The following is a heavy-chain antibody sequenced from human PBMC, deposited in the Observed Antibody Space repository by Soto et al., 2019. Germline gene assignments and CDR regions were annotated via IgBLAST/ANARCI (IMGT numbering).Heavy chain of an antibody. D-gene: IGHD3-9*01. CDR1: GYTFTNYW. CDR3: ARHVYYDVLKKNY. Sequence: GESLKISCEGSGYTFTNYWIGWVRQMPGKGLEWMGIIYPGDSDTRYSPSFQGQVTFSADKSTSSAYLQWSSLKASDTAIYYCARHVYYDVLKKNYWGQGTLVTVSS. J-gene: IGHJ4*02. V-gene: IGHV5-51*01. CDR2: IYPGDSDT.